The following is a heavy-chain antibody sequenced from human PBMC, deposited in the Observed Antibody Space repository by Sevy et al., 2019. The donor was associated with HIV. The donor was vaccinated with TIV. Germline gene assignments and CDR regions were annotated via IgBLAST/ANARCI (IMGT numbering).Heavy chain of an antibody. Sequence: GGSLRLSCAASGFTFSDYAMNWVRQAPGKGLEWVSAINGKGRSTHYTDSVEGRFTISRDNAKSTLYLEMNSLRVEDTAVYYCAKTINSGGGVVPAANYYYYGLHVWGQGTTVTVSS. CDR2: INGKGRST. D-gene: IGHD2-2*01. V-gene: IGHV3-23*01. J-gene: IGHJ6*02. CDR1: GFTFSDYA. CDR3: AKTINSGGGVVPAANYYYYGLHV.